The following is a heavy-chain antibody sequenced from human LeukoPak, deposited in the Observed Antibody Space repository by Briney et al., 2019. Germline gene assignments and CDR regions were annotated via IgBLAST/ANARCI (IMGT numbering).Heavy chain of an antibody. CDR1: GGSISSGSYY. CDR3: ARRKYYYGMDV. J-gene: IGHJ6*02. CDR2: IYTSGST. V-gene: IGHV4-61*02. Sequence: SQTLSLTCTVSGGSISSGSYYWSWIRQPAGKGLEWIGRIYTSGSTNYNPSLKSRVTISVDTSKNQFSLKLSSVTAADTAVYYCARRKYYYGMDVWGQGTTVTVSS.